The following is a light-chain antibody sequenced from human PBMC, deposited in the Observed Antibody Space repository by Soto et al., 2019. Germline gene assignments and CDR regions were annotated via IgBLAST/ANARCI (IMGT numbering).Light chain of an antibody. V-gene: IGLV2-14*01. CDR1: SSDVGGYNY. J-gene: IGLJ2*01. CDR2: DVS. CDR3: SAYTSSNTVV. Sequence: QSALTQPASVSGSPGQSIAISCTGTSSDVGGYNYVSWYQQHPGKAPKLMIYDVSARPSGVSNRFSGSKSDNTASLTIYGLQAEDVADYYCSAYTSSNTVVFGGGTQLTVL.